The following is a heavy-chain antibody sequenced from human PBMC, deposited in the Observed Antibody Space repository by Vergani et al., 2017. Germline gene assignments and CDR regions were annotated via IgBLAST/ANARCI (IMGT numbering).Heavy chain of an antibody. D-gene: IGHD2-2*01. Sequence: QVQLVQSGAEVKKPGASVKVSCKASGYTFTSYGISWVRQAPGQGLEWMGWISAYNGNTNYAQKLQGRVTMTTDTSTSTAYMELRSLRSDDTAVYYCARVELYCSSTSCYYYYGMDGWGQGTTVTVSS. CDR3: ARVELYCSSTSCYYYYGMDG. V-gene: IGHV1-18*01. J-gene: IGHJ6*02. CDR2: ISAYNGNT. CDR1: GYTFTSYG.